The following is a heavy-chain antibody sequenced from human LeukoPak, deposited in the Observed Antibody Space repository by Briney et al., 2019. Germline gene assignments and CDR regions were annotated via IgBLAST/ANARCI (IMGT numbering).Heavy chain of an antibody. CDR3: ARHESAYYYYMDV. Sequence: LSWIRQPPGKGLEWIGYIYTSGSTNYNPSLKSRVTISVDTSKNQFSLKLSSVTAADTAVYYCARHESAYYYYMDVWGKGTTVTVSS. V-gene: IGHV4-4*09. J-gene: IGHJ6*03. CDR2: IYTSGST.